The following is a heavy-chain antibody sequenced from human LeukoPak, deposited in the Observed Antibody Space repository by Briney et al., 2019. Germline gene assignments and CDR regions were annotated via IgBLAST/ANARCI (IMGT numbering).Heavy chain of an antibody. V-gene: IGHV3-74*01. J-gene: IGHJ1*01. Sequence: GGSLRLSCAASGFTFSTYWMHWVRQAPGKRLVWVSRIESDGTTNYADSVKGRFTISRDNAKNTLSLQMNSLRPEDTGVYYCAGGPSEIGGYYPEYFRHWGQGTLVTVSS. CDR1: GFTFSTYW. D-gene: IGHD3-3*01. CDR3: AGGPSEIGGYYPEYFRH. CDR2: IESDGTT.